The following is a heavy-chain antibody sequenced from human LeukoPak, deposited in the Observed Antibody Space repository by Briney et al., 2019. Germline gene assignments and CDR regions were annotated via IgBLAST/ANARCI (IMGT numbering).Heavy chain of an antibody. CDR1: GFTFSTYA. D-gene: IGHD4-17*01. CDR3: AKDTYGDYIRYFDN. V-gene: IGHV3-23*01. CDR2: ISGSGGST. J-gene: IGHJ4*02. Sequence: GGSLRLSCAASGFTFSTYAMSWVRQAPGKGLEWVSAISGSGGSTYYAESLKGRFTISRDNSKSTLYLQMNSLRAEDTAIYYCAKDTYGDYIRYFDNWGQGTLVTVSS.